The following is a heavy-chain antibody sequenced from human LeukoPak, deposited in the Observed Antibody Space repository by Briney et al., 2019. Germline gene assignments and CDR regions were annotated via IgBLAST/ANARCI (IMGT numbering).Heavy chain of an antibody. V-gene: IGHV5-51*01. D-gene: IGHD1-26*01. CDR1: GYSFPTYW. J-gene: IGHJ4*02. Sequence: GESLKISCKGSGYSFPTYWIAWVRQIPGKGLEWMGIIYPGDSDTRYSPSFQGQVTISADKSISTAYLQWSSLKASDTAMYYCASRYSGSYNDYWGQGTLVTVSS. CDR3: ASRYSGSYNDY. CDR2: IYPGDSDT.